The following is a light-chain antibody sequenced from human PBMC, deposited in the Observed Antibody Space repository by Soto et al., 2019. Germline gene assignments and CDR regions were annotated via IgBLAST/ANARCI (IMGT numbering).Light chain of an antibody. CDR3: QQDNRFPIT. CDR1: QDIGTW. V-gene: IGKV1-12*01. J-gene: IGKJ5*01. CDR2: AAS. Sequence: DIQMTQSPSSLSASVGDRVTITCRASQDIGTWLAWYQQKPGKAPSLLIFAASILQGGVPSRFSGSGSGTHFTLTISSLQPEDFTTYYCQQDNRFPITFGQGTRLEIK.